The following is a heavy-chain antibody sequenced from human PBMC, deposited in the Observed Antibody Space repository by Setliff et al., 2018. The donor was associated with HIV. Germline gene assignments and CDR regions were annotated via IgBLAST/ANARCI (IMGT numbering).Heavy chain of an antibody. CDR1: GGSFSGYY. J-gene: IGHJ6*03. CDR3: ARGRNYGSPYFYYMDV. CDR2: ISHGGST. V-gene: IGHV4-34*04. Sequence: NPSETLSLTCAVYGGSFSGYYWTWIRQPPGKGLEWIGEISHGGSTNNNPSLKSRATMSVDTSKNQFSLRLSSVTAAGTAVYYCARGRNYGSPYFYYMDVWANGTTVTVSS. D-gene: IGHD3-10*01.